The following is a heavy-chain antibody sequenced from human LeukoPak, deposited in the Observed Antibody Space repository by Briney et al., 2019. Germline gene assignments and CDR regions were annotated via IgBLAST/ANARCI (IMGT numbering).Heavy chain of an antibody. V-gene: IGHV3-30-3*01. CDR3: ARATEGTVP. D-gene: IGHD1-1*01. J-gene: IGHJ5*02. CDR1: GFTFSSYA. Sequence: GGSLRLSCAASGFTFSSYAMHWVRQAPSKGLEWVAVISYDGSNKYYADSVKGRFTISRDNSKNTLYLQMNSLRAEDTAVYYCARATEGTVPWGQGTLVTVSS. CDR2: ISYDGSNK.